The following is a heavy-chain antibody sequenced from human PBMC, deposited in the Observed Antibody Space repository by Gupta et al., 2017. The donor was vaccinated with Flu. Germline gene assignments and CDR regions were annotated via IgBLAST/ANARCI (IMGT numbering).Heavy chain of an antibody. CDR3: AKDNSIKGLRYSDWGYNGMDV. J-gene: IGHJ6*02. D-gene: IGHD3-9*01. CDR2: INWNSGSI. Sequence: RKGPGKGLEGVSGINWNSGSIGYGDSVKGRFTISRDNAKNSLYLQMNSLRPEDTASYYCAKDNSIKGLRYSDWGYNGMDVWGQGTTVTVSS. V-gene: IGHV3-9*01.